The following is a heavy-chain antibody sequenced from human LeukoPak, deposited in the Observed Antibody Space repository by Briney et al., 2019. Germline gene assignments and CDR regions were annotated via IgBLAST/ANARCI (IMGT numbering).Heavy chain of an antibody. CDR3: AKGAVGYDYLDY. D-gene: IGHD5-12*01. Sequence: GGSLRLSCAASGFTFSSYGMHWVRQAPGKGLEWVAVVSYDGSNKYYADSVKGRFTISRDNSKNTLYLQMNSLRAEDTAVYYCAKGAVGYDYLDYWGQGTLVTVSS. CDR1: GFTFSSYG. V-gene: IGHV3-30*19. CDR2: VSYDGSNK. J-gene: IGHJ4*02.